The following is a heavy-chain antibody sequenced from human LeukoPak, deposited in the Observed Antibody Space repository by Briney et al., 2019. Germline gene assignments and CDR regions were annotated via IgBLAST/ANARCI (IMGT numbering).Heavy chain of an antibody. J-gene: IGHJ6*04. Sequence: PSETLSLTCAVYGGSFSGYYWSWIRQSPGKGLEWIGEINDSGSTDYNPSLTSRVTISEDTSKNQFFLKLSSVTAADTAVYYCARVQSGYCTGGSCYGYYYGMDVWGKGTTVTVSS. V-gene: IGHV4-34*01. CDR1: GGSFSGYY. D-gene: IGHD2-15*01. CDR2: INDSGST. CDR3: ARVQSGYCTGGSCYGYYYGMDV.